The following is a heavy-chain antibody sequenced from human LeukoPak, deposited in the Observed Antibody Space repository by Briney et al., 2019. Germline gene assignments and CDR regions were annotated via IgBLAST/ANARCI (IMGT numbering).Heavy chain of an antibody. J-gene: IGHJ4*02. CDR3: ASIIPITFGGVSWHGY. V-gene: IGHV3-15*01. Sequence: GGSLRLSCAASGFTFSNAWMSWVRQAPGKGLEWVGRIKSKTDGGTTDYAAPVKGRFTISRDDSKNTLYLQMNSLRAEDTAVYYCASIIPITFGGVSWHGYWGQGTLVTVSS. CDR1: GFTFSNAW. CDR2: IKSKTDGGTT. D-gene: IGHD3-16*01.